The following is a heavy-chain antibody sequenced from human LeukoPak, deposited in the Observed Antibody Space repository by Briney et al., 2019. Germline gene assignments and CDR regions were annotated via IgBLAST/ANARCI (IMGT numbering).Heavy chain of an antibody. J-gene: IGHJ5*01. CDR2: IKSDGSTT. V-gene: IGHV3-74*01. CDR3: ARSDWLES. CDR1: GFTLSSYW. Sequence: GGSLRLSCAASGFTLSSYWMHWVRQGPGKGLVWVSRIKSDGSTTSYADSVRGRFTISRDNAKNTLYLQMNSLRAEDTAVYYCARSDWLESWGQGTLVTVSS.